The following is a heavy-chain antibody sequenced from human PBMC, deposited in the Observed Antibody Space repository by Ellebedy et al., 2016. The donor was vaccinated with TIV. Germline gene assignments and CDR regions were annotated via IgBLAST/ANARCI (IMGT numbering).Heavy chain of an antibody. Sequence: GSLRLSCYVSGVSFTSYSWRWIRQPPGKGLVWIGYIYYSRSTNYNPSLKSLVTISVDTSKNQFPLKLNSVTAADTAVYYCARGERLGPDYWGQGTLVTVSS. CDR3: ARGERLGPDY. V-gene: IGHV4-59*01. CDR2: IYYSRST. J-gene: IGHJ4*02. CDR1: GVSFTSYS. D-gene: IGHD3-16*01.